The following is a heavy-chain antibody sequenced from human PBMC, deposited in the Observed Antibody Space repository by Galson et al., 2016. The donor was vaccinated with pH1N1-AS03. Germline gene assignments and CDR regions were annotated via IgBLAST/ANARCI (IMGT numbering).Heavy chain of an antibody. CDR1: GFIFRNVW. V-gene: IGHV3-15*01. Sequence: SLRLSCAASGFIFRNVWMTWVRQAPGKRLEWVGHIKSEGDGGGASDHAAPVQGRFTIYRDDSENTLYLQMNSLKSEDTGVYYCTTSHGSGPVDFAYWGHGTLVTVSS. CDR2: IKSEGDGGGAS. D-gene: IGHD3-10*01. J-gene: IGHJ4*01. CDR3: TTSHGSGPVDFAY.